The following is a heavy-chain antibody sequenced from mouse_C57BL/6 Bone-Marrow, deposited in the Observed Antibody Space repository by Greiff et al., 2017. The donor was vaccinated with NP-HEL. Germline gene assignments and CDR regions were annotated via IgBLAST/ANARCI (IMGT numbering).Heavy chain of an antibody. V-gene: IGHV1-55*01. CDR1: GYTFTSYW. J-gene: IGHJ3*01. CDR2: IYPGSGST. CDR3: SRSDDSWFSY. D-gene: IGHD2-4*01. Sequence: QVPLQQPGAGLVKPGDSVKMSCKASGYTFTSYWITWVKQRPGQGLGWIGDIYPGSGSTNYNEKFKSKATLTVDTSSSTAYMQLTSLTSEDSAVYYGSRSDDSWFSYCGQGTLVTVSA.